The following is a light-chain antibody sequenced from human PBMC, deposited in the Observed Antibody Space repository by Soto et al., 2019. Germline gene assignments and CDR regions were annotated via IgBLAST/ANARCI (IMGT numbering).Light chain of an antibody. J-gene: IGKJ4*01. CDR2: DAS. CDR3: LQNNNYPLT. V-gene: IGKV1-5*01. CDR1: RSISDW. Sequence: DIQMTQSPSSLSPSVGDRVTITCRASRSISDWLAWYQQKPGKAPELLIFDASNLKSGVSSRFSGSGSGTNFVLTISSLQPEDVATYYCLQNNNYPLTFGGGTKV.